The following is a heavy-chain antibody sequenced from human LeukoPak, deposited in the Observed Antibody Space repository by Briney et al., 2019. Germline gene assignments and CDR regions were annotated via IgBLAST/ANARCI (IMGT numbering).Heavy chain of an antibody. CDR3: ARGGSSGYYYG. Sequence: SETLSLTCTVSGGSISSYYWSWIRQPPGKGLEWIGYIYTSGSTNYNPSLKSRVTISVDTSKNQFSLKLTSMTAADTAVYYCARGGSSGYYYGWGQGTLVTVSS. J-gene: IGHJ4*02. CDR2: IYTSGST. CDR1: GGSISSYY. V-gene: IGHV4-4*09. D-gene: IGHD3-22*01.